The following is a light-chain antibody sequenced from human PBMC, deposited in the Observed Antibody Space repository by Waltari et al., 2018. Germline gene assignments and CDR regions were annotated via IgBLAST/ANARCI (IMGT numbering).Light chain of an antibody. CDR1: SSNIGSNP. Sequence: QSVLPQPPSASGTPGQSVTISCSGSSSNIGSNPAQRYQHLPGTAPKPLIFSDNQRPSGVPDRFSGSKSGSSASLAISGLQSYDESLFYCAAWDDSLNALVFGGGTQLTVL. V-gene: IGLV1-44*01. CDR2: SDN. CDR3: AAWDDSLNALV. J-gene: IGLJ2*01.